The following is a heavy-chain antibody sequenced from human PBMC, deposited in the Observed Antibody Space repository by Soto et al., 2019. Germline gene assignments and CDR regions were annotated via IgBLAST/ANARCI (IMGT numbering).Heavy chain of an antibody. CDR3: AKRRGAGGHFDY. Sequence: DVQLLESGGGLVQPEGSLSLSCAAPGFTFSSYAMGWVRQGPGKGLEWFAVVSIGGSTHYADSVRGRFTISRDNSKNTLSLQMNSLTAEDTAVYFCAKRRGAGGHFDYWGQGALVTVSS. D-gene: IGHD2-15*01. CDR2: VSIGGST. J-gene: IGHJ4*02. CDR1: GFTFSSYA. V-gene: IGHV3-23*01.